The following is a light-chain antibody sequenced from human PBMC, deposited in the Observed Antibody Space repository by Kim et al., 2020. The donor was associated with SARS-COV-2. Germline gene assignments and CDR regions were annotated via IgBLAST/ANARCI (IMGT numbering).Light chain of an antibody. V-gene: IGKV2D-29*01. CDR1: QSLLHTDGKTY. Sequence: VMTQTPVSLSVTPGQPASISCKSTQSLLHTDGKTYLYWYLQKPGQPPQLLLYEGSNRFSGVPTRFSGSGSGTDFILKISRVEAEDVGIYYCMQSIQRPLTFGGGTKVDIK. CDR2: EGS. CDR3: MQSIQRPLT. J-gene: IGKJ4*01.